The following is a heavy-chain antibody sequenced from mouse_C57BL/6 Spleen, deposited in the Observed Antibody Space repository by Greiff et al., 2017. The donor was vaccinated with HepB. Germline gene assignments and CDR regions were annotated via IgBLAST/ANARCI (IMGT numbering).Heavy chain of an antibody. CDR2: ISYDGSN. J-gene: IGHJ3*01. D-gene: IGHD2-1*01. V-gene: IGHV3-6*01. CDR1: GYSITSGYY. Sequence: EVKLMESGPGLVKPSQSLSLTCSVPGYSITSGYYWNWIRQFPGNKLEWMGYISYDGSNNYNPSLKNRISITRDTSKNQFFLTLNSVTTEDTATYYCAREGAIYYGNYGRFAYWGQGTLVTVSA. CDR3: AREGAIYYGNYGRFAY.